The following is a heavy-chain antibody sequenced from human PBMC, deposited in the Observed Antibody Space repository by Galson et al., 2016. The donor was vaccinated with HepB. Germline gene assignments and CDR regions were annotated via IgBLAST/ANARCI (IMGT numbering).Heavy chain of an antibody. CDR2: ISGSGGRI. J-gene: IGHJ4*02. Sequence: SLRLSCAASGFTFGTYVMTWVRQAPGKGLEWVSSISGSGGRISYADSVKGRFTVSRDNSKNTLYLQMNSLRAEDTAAYYCTKGGDNYFDYWGQGTLVTVSS. CDR3: TKGGDNYFDY. V-gene: IGHV3-23*01. D-gene: IGHD5-18*01. CDR1: GFTFGTYV.